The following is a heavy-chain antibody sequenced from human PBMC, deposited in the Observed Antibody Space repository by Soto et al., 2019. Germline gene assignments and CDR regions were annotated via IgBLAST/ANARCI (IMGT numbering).Heavy chain of an antibody. V-gene: IGHV3-23*01. Sequence: PGGALRLSCIASGFTFSSYAMTWVRQAPGKGLEWGSGISGSGGITYYADCVKGRFTISRDNSKNTLNLQMNSLRADDTAVYYCARASRGAPSYYTMDLWGQGTTVTVSS. CDR3: ARASRGAPSYYTMDL. D-gene: IGHD3-10*01. CDR1: GFTFSSYA. CDR2: ISGSGGIT. J-gene: IGHJ6*02.